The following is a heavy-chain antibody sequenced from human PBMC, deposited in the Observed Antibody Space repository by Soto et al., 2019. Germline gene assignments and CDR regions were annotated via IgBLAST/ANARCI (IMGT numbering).Heavy chain of an antibody. J-gene: IGHJ4*02. D-gene: IGHD1-7*01. Sequence: SETLSLTCTVSGGSISSYYWSWIRQPPGKGLEWIAYIYYSGSTEYNPSLKSRVTISIDRSKNQFSLKLSSVTAAETAVYYCAREENLNSGFDYWGQGTLVTVSS. CDR3: AREENLNSGFDY. CDR2: IYYSGST. CDR1: GGSISSYY. V-gene: IGHV4-59*12.